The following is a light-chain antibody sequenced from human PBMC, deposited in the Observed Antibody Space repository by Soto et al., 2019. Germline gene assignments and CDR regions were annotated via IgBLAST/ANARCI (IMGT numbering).Light chain of an antibody. CDR1: SSDVAAFEF. V-gene: IGLV2-14*03. CDR2: DVS. J-gene: IGLJ1*01. CDR3: SSFTTSNTPV. Sequence: QSALTQPASVPGSPGQSISISCTGTSSDVAAFEFVSWYQQHPDKAPKLMIYDVSHRPPGVSVRFSGSKSGNTASLIISGLQAEDEADYYCSSFTTSNTPVFGTGTKVTVL.